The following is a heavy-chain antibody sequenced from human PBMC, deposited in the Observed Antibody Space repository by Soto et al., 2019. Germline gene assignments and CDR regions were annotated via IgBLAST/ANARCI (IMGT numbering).Heavy chain of an antibody. V-gene: IGHV1-18*01. J-gene: IGHJ6*02. CDR1: GYTFTSYG. CDR3: ARESGWMPCYYYFGMDV. Sequence: QVQLVQSGAEVKKPGASVKVSCKASGYTFTSYGISWVRQAPGQGLEWMGWISAYNGNTNYAQKLQGRVIMTTDTSTSTAYMELRSLRSDDTAVYYCARESGWMPCYYYFGMDVCGQGTTVTVSS. CDR2: ISAYNGNT. D-gene: IGHD6-19*01.